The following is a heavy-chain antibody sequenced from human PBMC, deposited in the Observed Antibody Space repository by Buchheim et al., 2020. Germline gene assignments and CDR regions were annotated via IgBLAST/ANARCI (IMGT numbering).Heavy chain of an antibody. CDR3: ARDNPETQIIFGFTIGYFDL. D-gene: IGHD3-3*02. Sequence: QVQLVESGGGVVQPGRSLRLSCAASGFTFSSYGMHWVRQAPGKGLEWVAVIWYDGSNKYYADSVKGRFTISRDNSKNKLYLQINSLRAEDTAVYYCARDNPETQIIFGFTIGYFDLWGRGTL. CDR2: IWYDGSNK. V-gene: IGHV3-33*01. J-gene: IGHJ2*01. CDR1: GFTFSSYG.